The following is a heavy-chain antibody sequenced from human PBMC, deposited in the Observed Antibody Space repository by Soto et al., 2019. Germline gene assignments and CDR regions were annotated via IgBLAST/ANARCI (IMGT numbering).Heavy chain of an antibody. J-gene: IGHJ4*02. CDR2: SRHKDHSFST. V-gene: IGHV3-72*01. CDR3: GRGRNSFDY. CDR1: GFTFRDHY. Sequence: EVQLVESGGGLVQPGGSLRLSCAVSGFTFRDHYMDWFRLAPGKGLEWVGRSRHKDHSFSTEYAASAKGRFTISRDISNNLLYLQMNSLKSDDTAVYYWGRGRNSFDYWGQVNLVTAS.